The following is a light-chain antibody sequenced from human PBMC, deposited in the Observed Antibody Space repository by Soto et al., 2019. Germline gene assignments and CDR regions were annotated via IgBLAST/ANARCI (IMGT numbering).Light chain of an antibody. CDR1: QSVSSSY. CDR2: GAS. J-gene: IGKJ1*01. CDR3: QQYDSWT. Sequence: ETVLTQSPGTLSLSPGERGTLSCRASQSVSSSYLAWYQQKPGQAPRLLIYGASSRATGVPDRFSGSGSGTDFTLTIGRLEPEDFAVYYCQQYDSWTFGQGTKVDIK. V-gene: IGKV3-20*01.